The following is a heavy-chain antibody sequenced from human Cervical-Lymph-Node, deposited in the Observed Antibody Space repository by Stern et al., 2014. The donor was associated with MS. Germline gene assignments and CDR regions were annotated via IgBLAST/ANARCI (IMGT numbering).Heavy chain of an antibody. Sequence: QVQLQESGPGLVKPSETLSLTCTVSGGSIRSYYWSWIRQPPGKGLEWIGYIYYSGSTNYNPSLKSRVTISVDTSKNQFSLKLSSVTAADTAVYYCARGATQAFDPWGQGTLVTVSS. CDR2: IYYSGST. V-gene: IGHV4-59*01. CDR3: ARGATQAFDP. CDR1: GGSIRSYY. J-gene: IGHJ5*02.